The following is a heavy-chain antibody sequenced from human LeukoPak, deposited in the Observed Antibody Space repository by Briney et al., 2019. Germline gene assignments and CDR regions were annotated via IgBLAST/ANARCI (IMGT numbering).Heavy chain of an antibody. CDR3: TYYDSSGPPLDY. CDR2: IRSKAYGGTT. Sequence: PGGSLRLSCTASGFTFGDYAMSWVRQAPGKGLEWVGFIRSKAYGGTTEYAASVKGRFTISRDDSKSIAYLQMNSLKTEDTAVYYCTYYDSSGPPLDYWGQGTLVTVSS. CDR1: GFTFGDYA. V-gene: IGHV3-49*04. J-gene: IGHJ4*02. D-gene: IGHD3-22*01.